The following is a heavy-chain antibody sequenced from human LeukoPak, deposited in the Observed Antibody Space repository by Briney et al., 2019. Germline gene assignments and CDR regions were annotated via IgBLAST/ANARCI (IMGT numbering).Heavy chain of an antibody. V-gene: IGHV3-30*01. J-gene: IGHJ6*03. CDR2: ISYDGSNK. CDR1: GFTFSSYA. Sequence: GRSLRLSCAASGFTFSSYAMHWVRQAPGKGLEWVAVISYDGSNKYYADSVKGRFTISRDNPKNTLYLQMNSLRAEDTAVYYCARDFTVFGVVIRYYYYYYMDVWGKGTTVTVSS. CDR3: ARDFTVFGVVIRYYYYYYMDV. D-gene: IGHD3-3*01.